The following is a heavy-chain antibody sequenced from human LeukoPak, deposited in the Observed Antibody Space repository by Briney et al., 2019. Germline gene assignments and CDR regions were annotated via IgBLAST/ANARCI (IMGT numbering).Heavy chain of an antibody. CDR3: ASVWFGELGY. CDR1: GFTFSSYW. Sequence: GGSLRLSCAASGFTFSSYWMSWVRQAPGKGLEWVSVIYSGGSTYYADSVKGRFTISRDNSKNTLYLQMNSLRAEDTAVYYCASVWFGELGYWGQGTLVTVSS. V-gene: IGHV3-53*01. D-gene: IGHD3-10*01. J-gene: IGHJ4*02. CDR2: IYSGGST.